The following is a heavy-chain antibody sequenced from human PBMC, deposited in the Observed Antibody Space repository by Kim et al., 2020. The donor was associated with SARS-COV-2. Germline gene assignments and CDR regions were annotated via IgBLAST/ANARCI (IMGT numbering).Heavy chain of an antibody. V-gene: IGHV3-15*01. Sequence: GGSLRLSCAASGFTFSNAWMSWVRQAPGKGLEWVGRIKSKTDGGTTDYAAPVEGRFTISRDDSKNTLYLQMNSLKTEDTAVYYCTTDAATTEYFDYWGQGTLVTVSS. J-gene: IGHJ4*02. D-gene: IGHD4-17*01. CDR2: IKSKTDGGTT. CDR1: GFTFSNAW. CDR3: TTDAATTEYFDY.